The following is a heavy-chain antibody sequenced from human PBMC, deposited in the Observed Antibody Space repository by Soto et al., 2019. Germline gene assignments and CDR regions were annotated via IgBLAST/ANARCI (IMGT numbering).Heavy chain of an antibody. CDR3: AREASSGYYFEYFQH. J-gene: IGHJ1*01. CDR1: GFTFSSYG. D-gene: IGHD3-22*01. Sequence: QVQLVESGGGVVQPGRSLRLSCAASGFTFSSYGMHWVRQAPGKGLEWVAVIWYDGSNKYYADSVKGRFTISRDNSKNTLYLQMNRLRAEDTAVYYCAREASSGYYFEYFQHWGQGTLVTVSS. CDR2: IWYDGSNK. V-gene: IGHV3-33*01.